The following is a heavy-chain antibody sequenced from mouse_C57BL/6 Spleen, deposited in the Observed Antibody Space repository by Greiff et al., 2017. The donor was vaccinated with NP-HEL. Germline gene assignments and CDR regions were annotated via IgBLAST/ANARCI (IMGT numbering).Heavy chain of an antibody. CDR2: INYDGSST. D-gene: IGHD1-1*01. CDR3: ARGDYYGSSYDYFDY. J-gene: IGHJ2*01. V-gene: IGHV5-16*01. CDR1: GFTFSDYY. Sequence: EVQLVESEGGLVQPGSSMKLSCTASGFTFSDYYMAWVRQVPEKGLEWVANINYDGSSTYYLDSLKSRFIISRDNAKNILYLQMSSLKSEDTATYYCARGDYYGSSYDYFDYWGQGTTLTVSS.